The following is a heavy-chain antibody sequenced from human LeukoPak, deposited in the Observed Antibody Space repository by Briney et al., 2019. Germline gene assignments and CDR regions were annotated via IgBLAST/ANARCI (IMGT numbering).Heavy chain of an antibody. V-gene: IGHV4-59*01. D-gene: IGHD3-9*01. CDR2: IYYSGST. J-gene: IGHJ6*04. Sequence: PSETLSLTCTVSGGSISSYYWSWIRQPPGKGLEWNGYIYYSGSTNYNPSLKSRVTISVDTSKNQFSLKLSSVTAADTAVYHCARAGQYYDILTGSIYYYYGIDVWGNGTTVTVSS. CDR1: GGSISSYY. CDR3: ARAGQYYDILTGSIYYYYGIDV.